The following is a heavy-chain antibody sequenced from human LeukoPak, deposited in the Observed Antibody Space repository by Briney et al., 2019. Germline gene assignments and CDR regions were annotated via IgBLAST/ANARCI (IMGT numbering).Heavy chain of an antibody. CDR2: IYNGGIT. V-gene: IGHV3-66*01. D-gene: IGHD3-10*01. J-gene: IGHJ4*02. Sequence: PGGSLRLSCAASGFSLSNNYVSWVRQAPGKGPEWVSVIYNGGITYYADSVKGRFTISRDDSKNTLYLQMNSLRVDDTAVYYCARDRDYYGSGSPDYWGQGTLVTVSS. CDR1: GFSLSNNY. CDR3: ARDRDYYGSGSPDY.